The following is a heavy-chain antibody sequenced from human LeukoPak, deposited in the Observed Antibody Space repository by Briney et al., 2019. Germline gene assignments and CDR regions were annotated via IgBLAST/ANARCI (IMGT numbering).Heavy chain of an antibody. CDR3: ARGLVYYDSSGYLGDAFDI. J-gene: IGHJ3*02. Sequence: RGSLRLSRAASGFTFSSYAMHWVRQAPGKGLEWVAVISYDGSNKYYADSGKGRFTISRDNSKNTLYLQMNSLRAEDTAVYYCARGLVYYDSSGYLGDAFDIWGQGTMVTVSS. D-gene: IGHD3-22*01. CDR1: GFTFSSYA. CDR2: ISYDGSNK. V-gene: IGHV3-30-3*01.